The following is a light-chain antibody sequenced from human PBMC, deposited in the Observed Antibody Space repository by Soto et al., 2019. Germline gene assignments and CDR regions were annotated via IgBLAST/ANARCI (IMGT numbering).Light chain of an antibody. CDR1: SSDVGGYNY. Sequence: QSALTQPASVSGSPGQSITISCTGTSSDVGGYNYVSWYQQHPGKAPKLMIYDVSNRPSGVSNRFSGSKSGNTASLTISGFQAEDEADYYCSSYTSGSTLVFGGGTEVTVL. CDR3: SSYTSGSTLV. CDR2: DVS. J-gene: IGLJ2*01. V-gene: IGLV2-14*01.